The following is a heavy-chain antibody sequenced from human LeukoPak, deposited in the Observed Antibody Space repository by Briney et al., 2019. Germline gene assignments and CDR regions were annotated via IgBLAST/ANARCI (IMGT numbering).Heavy chain of an antibody. Sequence: ASVKVSCKASGHTFTGYYMHWVRQAPGQGLEWMGWINPNSGGTNYAQKFQGWVTMTRDTSISTAYMELSRLRSDDTAVYYCASDTAAATKFYGIDVWGQGTTVTVSS. D-gene: IGHD2-15*01. CDR2: INPNSGGT. J-gene: IGHJ6*02. CDR3: ASDTAAATKFYGIDV. CDR1: GHTFTGYY. V-gene: IGHV1-2*04.